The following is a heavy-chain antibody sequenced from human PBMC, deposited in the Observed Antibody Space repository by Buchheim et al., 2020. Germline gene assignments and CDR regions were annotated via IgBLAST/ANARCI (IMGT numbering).Heavy chain of an antibody. Sequence: QVQLVESGGGVVQPGRSLRLSCAASGFTFSSYGMHWVRQAPGKWLEWVAVIWYDGSNKYYADSVKGRFTISRDNSKNTLYLQMNSLRAEDTAVYYCARVKDGYNYADYWGQGTL. J-gene: IGHJ4*02. CDR2: IWYDGSNK. CDR1: GFTFSSYG. V-gene: IGHV3-33*01. D-gene: IGHD5-24*01. CDR3: ARVKDGYNYADY.